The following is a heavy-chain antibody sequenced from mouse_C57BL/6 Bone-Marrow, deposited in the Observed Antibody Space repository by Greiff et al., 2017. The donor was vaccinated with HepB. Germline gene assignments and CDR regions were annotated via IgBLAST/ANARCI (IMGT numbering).Heavy chain of an antibody. Sequence: EVQLVESGGGLVQPGGSLKLSCAASGFTFSDYYMYWVRQTPEKRLEWVGYISNGGGSTYYPDTVKGRFTISRDNAKNTLYLQMSRLKSEDTAMYYCARGITTVVARYFDVWGTGTTVTVS. J-gene: IGHJ1*03. CDR1: GFTFSDYY. V-gene: IGHV5-12*01. CDR2: ISNGGGST. D-gene: IGHD1-1*01. CDR3: ARGITTVVARYFDV.